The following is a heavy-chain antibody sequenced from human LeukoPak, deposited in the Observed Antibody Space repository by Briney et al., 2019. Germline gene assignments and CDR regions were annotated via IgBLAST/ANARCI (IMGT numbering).Heavy chain of an antibody. CDR2: IYDSESST. D-gene: IGHD6-13*01. J-gene: IGHJ4*02. V-gene: IGHV4-59*08. Sequence: SETLSLTCSVSGGSISRYYWSWIRQPPGKGLEWIGYIYDSESSTNYNPSLKSRVTISVDTSKNQISLELRSVTAADTAMYYCARHELAHFDSWGQGTLVTVSS. CDR3: ARHELAHFDS. CDR1: GGSISRYY.